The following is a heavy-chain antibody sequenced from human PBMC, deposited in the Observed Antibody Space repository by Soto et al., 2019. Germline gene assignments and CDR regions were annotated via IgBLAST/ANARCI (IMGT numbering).Heavy chain of an antibody. Sequence: EVQLLESGGAVVQPGGSLRLSCAASGFTFSSFVMNWVRQAPGKGLEWVSGVSGSGGSIYHADSVKGRFTISRDNSKNTLFLDMKSQRADDTAVYHCARERLRYGAGRGGMDVWGKGTTVNVSS. CDR2: VSGSGGSI. V-gene: IGHV3-23*01. J-gene: IGHJ6*04. CDR1: GFTFSSFV. D-gene: IGHD3-10*01. CDR3: ARERLRYGAGRGGMDV.